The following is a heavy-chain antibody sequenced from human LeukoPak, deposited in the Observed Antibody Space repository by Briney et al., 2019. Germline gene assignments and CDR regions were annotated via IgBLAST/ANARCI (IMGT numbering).Heavy chain of an antibody. V-gene: IGHV1-18*01. D-gene: IGHD1-26*01. J-gene: IGHJ4*02. CDR1: GYTFTGYG. Sequence: EASVKVSCKASGYTFTGYGISWVRQAPGQGLEWMGWISAYNGNTNYAQKLQGRVTMTTDTSTSTAYMELRSLRSDDTAVYYCARGAAIVGATKGGDYWGQGTLVTVSS. CDR3: ARGAAIVGATKGGDY. CDR2: ISAYNGNT.